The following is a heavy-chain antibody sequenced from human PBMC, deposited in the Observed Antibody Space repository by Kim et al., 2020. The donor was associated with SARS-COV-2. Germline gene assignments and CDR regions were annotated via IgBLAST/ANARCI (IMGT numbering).Heavy chain of an antibody. CDR2: ISSTTSYT. J-gene: IGHJ5*02. D-gene: IGHD6-13*01. V-gene: IGHV3-11*05. Sequence: GGSLRHSCAASGFTFSDYYMSWIRQAPGKGLEWVSYISSTTSYTKYADSVKGRFTISRDNAKNSLYLQMNSLRAEDTAVYYCVRVSSGSSSWYWFDPWG. CDR1: GFTFSDYY. CDR3: VRVSSGSSSWYWFDP.